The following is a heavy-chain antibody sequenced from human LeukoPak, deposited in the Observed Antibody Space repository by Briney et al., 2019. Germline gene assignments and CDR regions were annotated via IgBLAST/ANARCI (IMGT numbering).Heavy chain of an antibody. CDR1: GYTFTSYA. J-gene: IGHJ3*02. V-gene: IGHV7-4-1*02. CDR3: ARVTDYYGSGSYYKLGAFDI. CDR2: INTNTGNP. Sequence: ASVKVSCKASGYTFTSYAMNWVRQAPGQGLEWMGWINTNTGNPTYAQGFTGRFVFSLDTSVSTAYLQISSLKAEDTAVYYCARVTDYYGSGSYYKLGAFDIWGQGTMVTVSS. D-gene: IGHD3-10*01.